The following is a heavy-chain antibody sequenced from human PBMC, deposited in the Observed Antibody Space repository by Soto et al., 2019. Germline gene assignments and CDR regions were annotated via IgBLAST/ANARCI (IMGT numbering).Heavy chain of an antibody. CDR2: ISKSGSVI. Sequence: QVQLVESGGGLVKPGGSLRLSCEGSGFTFSDYYISWIRQAPGKGLEWISYISKSGSVIYYADSVKGRFTISRDNAKNLLYLQMNSLRAEDTAVYFCGSVNLRFSYGIDVWGQGTTVTVSS. J-gene: IGHJ6*02. CDR1: GFTFSDYY. D-gene: IGHD3-3*01. CDR3: GSVNLRFSYGIDV. V-gene: IGHV3-11*04.